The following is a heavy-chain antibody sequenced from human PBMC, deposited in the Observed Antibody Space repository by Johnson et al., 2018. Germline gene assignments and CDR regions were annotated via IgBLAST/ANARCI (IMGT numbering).Heavy chain of an antibody. V-gene: IGHV1-58*01. D-gene: IGHD4-23*01. CDR3: AAGLDYGGPLEAFDI. J-gene: IGHJ3*02. CDR2: IVVGSGNT. Sequence: QLVQSGPEVKKPGTSVKVSCKASGFTFTSSAVQWVRQARGQRLEWIGWIVVGSGNTNYAQKFQDRVTLTRDMSTSTAYMELSRLRSEDPAVYFCAAGLDYGGPLEAFDIWGQGTMVTVS. CDR1: GFTFTSSA.